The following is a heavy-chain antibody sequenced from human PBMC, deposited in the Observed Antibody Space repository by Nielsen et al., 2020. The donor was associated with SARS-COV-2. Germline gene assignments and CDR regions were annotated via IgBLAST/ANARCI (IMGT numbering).Heavy chain of an antibody. J-gene: IGHJ4*02. Sequence: GESLKISCAASGFTFSNFAMTWVRQAPGKGLEWVSGIMNSGGRTYYADSVKGRFTISRDNSKNTLYLQVSSLRAEDTAVYYCAKDRSSGYDLKSGGIDYWGQGTLVTVSS. CDR3: AKDRSSGYDLKSGGIDY. V-gene: IGHV3-23*01. D-gene: IGHD5-12*01. CDR1: GFTFSNFA. CDR2: IMNSGGRT.